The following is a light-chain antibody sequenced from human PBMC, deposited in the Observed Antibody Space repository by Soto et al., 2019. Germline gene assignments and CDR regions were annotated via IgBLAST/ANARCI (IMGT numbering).Light chain of an antibody. J-gene: IGLJ3*02. CDR1: SSDVGGYNR. Sequence: QSALTQPASVTGSPGQSITISCTGTSSDVGGYNRVSWYQQYPGTAPKLMIYEVTNRPSGVSDRFSGSKSGNTASLTISGLQPDDEAEYYCSSYTIGNSWVFGGGTKLTVL. CDR2: EVT. CDR3: SSYTIGNSWV. V-gene: IGLV2-14*01.